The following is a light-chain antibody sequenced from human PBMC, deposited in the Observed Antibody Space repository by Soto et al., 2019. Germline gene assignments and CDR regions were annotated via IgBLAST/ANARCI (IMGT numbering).Light chain of an antibody. J-gene: IGKJ1*01. CDR2: DAS. Sequence: DIQMTQYPSTLSASVGDRATITCRASQTISNWLAWYQVKPGKAPKLLIYDASNLQSGVPSRLSGSGSGTEFTLIISSMKPDDFATYYCQQYNSYWMFGLGTKVDIK. CDR3: QQYNSYWM. V-gene: IGKV1-5*01. CDR1: QTISNW.